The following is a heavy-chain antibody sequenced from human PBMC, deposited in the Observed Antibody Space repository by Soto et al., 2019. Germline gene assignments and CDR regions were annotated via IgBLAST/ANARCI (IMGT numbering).Heavy chain of an antibody. CDR2: ISYSGNT. J-gene: IGHJ4*02. Sequence: KTSETLSLTCTVAGGSISNFYWSWIRQPPGKGLEWIGYISYSGNTNYNPALKSRVSISVATSKNQFSLNLTSVTAADTAVYYCARAPMVLTRSYFDSWGQGTPVTVSS. V-gene: IGHV4-59*01. CDR1: GGSISNFY. D-gene: IGHD2-8*01. CDR3: ARAPMVLTRSYFDS.